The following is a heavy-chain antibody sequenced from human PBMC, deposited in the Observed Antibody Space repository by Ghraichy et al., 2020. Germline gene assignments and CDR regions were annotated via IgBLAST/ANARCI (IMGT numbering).Heavy chain of an antibody. CDR1: GYTFTSYD. CDR3: ARSQPGDSSGYYYYYYGMDV. Sequence: ASVKVSCKASGYTFTSYDINWVRQATGQGLEWMGWMNPNSGNTGYAQKFQGRVTMTRNTSISTAYMELSSLRSEDTAVYYCARSQPGDSSGYYYYYYGMDVWGQGTTVTVSS. D-gene: IGHD3-22*01. V-gene: IGHV1-8*01. J-gene: IGHJ6*02. CDR2: MNPNSGNT.